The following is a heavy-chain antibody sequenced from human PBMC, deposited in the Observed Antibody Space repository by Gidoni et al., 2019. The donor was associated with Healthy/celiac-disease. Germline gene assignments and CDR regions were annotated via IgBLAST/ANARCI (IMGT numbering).Heavy chain of an antibody. Sequence: EVQLLESGGGLVQPGGSLRLSCAASGFTFRSYAMSWVRQAPGKGLEWVSGISGSGGSTYYADSVKGRFTISRDNSKNTLYLQMNSLRAEDTAVYYCAYPGGFYDSSGSDYRGQGTLVTVSS. CDR1: GFTFRSYA. J-gene: IGHJ4*02. D-gene: IGHD3-22*01. CDR3: AYPGGFYDSSGSDY. V-gene: IGHV3-23*01. CDR2: ISGSGGST.